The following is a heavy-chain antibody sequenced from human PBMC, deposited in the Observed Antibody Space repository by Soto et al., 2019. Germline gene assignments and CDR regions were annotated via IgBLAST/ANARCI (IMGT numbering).Heavy chain of an antibody. CDR2: INHSGST. V-gene: IGHV4-34*01. CDR1: GGSFSGYY. CDR3: ARAPYYCYYRMDV. Sequence: SETLALTCAVSGGSFSGYYWSWIRQPPGKGLEWIGDINHSGSTNYNPSLKSRVTIAVDTSKNQFSLKLSSVTAADTAVYYCARAPYYCYYRMDVWGQGTTVTVSS. J-gene: IGHJ6*02.